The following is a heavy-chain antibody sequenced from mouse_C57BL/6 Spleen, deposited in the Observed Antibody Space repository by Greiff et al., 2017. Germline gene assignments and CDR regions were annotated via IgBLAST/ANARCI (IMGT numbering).Heavy chain of an antibody. D-gene: IGHD1-1*01. J-gene: IGHJ4*01. CDR1: GYTFTDYY. CDR3: ARPLRSAMDY. CDR2: INPNNGGT. Sequence: VQLQQSGPELVKPGASVKISCKASGYTFTDYYMNWVKQSHGKSLEWIGDINPNNGGTSYNQKFKGKATLTVDKSSSTAYMELRSLTSEDSAVYYCARPLRSAMDYWGQGTSVTVSS. V-gene: IGHV1-26*01.